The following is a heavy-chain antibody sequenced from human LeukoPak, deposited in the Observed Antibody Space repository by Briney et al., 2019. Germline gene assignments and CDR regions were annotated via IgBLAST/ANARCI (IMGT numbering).Heavy chain of an antibody. V-gene: IGHV1-18*01. CDR3: ARACSITTCYGPFDP. D-gene: IGHD2-2*01. Sequence: ASVKVSCKASGYTFTTFGITWVRQAPGQGLEWMGWISTYNGNTNYAQKLQDRVIMTTDTFTSTAYMELRSLRSDDTAVYYCARACSITTCYGPFDPWGQGTLVTVSS. CDR1: GYTFTTFG. CDR2: ISTYNGNT. J-gene: IGHJ5*02.